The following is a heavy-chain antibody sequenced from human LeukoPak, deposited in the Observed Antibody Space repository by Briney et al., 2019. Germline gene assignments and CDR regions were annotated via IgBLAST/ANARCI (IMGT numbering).Heavy chain of an antibody. CDR1: GFTFSYYA. D-gene: IGHD5-18*01. Sequence: QPGGSLRLSCAASGFTFSYYAMSWVRPAPGKGLEWVSAISGSGDTTYYADSVKGRFTISRDNSKNTLYLQMNSLRAEDTAVYYCAKAKTQAMVLPGNYWGQGTLVTVSS. J-gene: IGHJ4*02. CDR2: ISGSGDTT. CDR3: AKAKTQAMVLPGNY. V-gene: IGHV3-23*01.